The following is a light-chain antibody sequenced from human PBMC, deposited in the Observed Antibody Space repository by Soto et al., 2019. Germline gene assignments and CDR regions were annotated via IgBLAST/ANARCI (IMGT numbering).Light chain of an antibody. V-gene: IGLV3-21*04. CDR2: YDS. J-gene: IGLJ1*01. CDR3: QVLDITTDHYV. CDR1: NIGGKR. Sequence: SYELTQPPSVSVAPEKTARLTCGGDNIGGKRVHWYRQKPGQAPVLVIYYDSDRPSGIPERFSGSNSGNTATLTINRVEAWDEADYYCQVLDITTDHYVFGTGTKVTVL.